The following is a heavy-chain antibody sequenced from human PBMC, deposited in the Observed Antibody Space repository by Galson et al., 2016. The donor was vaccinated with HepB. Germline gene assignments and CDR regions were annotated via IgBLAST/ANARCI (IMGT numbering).Heavy chain of an antibody. CDR1: GGSIRSSSYY. Sequence: ETLSLTCTVSGGSIRSSSYYWGWVRQPPGKGLDWIGNIHYSGSTFYSPSLQSRVTISVDTAKNQISLRLSSVTAADTAVYYCARGGHYYDSSGYYSGDFDSWGQGTLVTVSS. CDR3: ARGGHYYDSSGYYSGDFDS. D-gene: IGHD3-22*01. CDR2: IHYSGST. J-gene: IGHJ4*02. V-gene: IGHV4-39*01.